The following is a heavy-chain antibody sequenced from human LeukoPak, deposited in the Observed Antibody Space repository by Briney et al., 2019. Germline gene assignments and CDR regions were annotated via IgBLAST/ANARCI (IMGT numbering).Heavy chain of an antibody. D-gene: IGHD3-10*01. CDR3: TTDLGITMVRGVIGDAFDI. Sequence: VGSLRLSRPAAVLTISHCWMTSVPQAPQKGRENVDRIKSKTDAGTTDYAAPVKGRFTISRDDSQNTLYLQMNSLKTEDTAVYYCTTDLGITMVRGVIGDAFDIWGQGTMVTVSS. V-gene: IGHV3-15*01. CDR2: IKSKTDAGTT. CDR1: VLTISHCW. J-gene: IGHJ3*02.